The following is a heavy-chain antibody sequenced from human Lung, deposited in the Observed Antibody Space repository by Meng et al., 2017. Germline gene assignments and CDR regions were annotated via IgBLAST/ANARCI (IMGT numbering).Heavy chain of an antibody. Sequence: GQWVHGGAEVQKPGGSGEVSCKPSGYHFPDHHIHWVRRAPGQGLEWKGRINPKSGDIHCAQKFQARVTLTGDKSISTAYMELSGLRSDDTAMYYCARDEDISAAGKLFGDYWGQGTLVTVSS. J-gene: IGHJ4*02. CDR2: INPKSGDI. CDR1: GYHFPDHH. D-gene: IGHD6-25*01. V-gene: IGHV1-2*06. CDR3: ARDEDISAAGKLFGDY.